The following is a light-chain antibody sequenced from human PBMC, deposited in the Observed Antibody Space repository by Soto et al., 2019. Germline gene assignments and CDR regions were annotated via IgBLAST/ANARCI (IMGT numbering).Light chain of an antibody. CDR2: GAS. V-gene: IGKV3-20*01. Sequence: ESVLTQSPGTLSLSPGERATLSCRASQSVSSTYLAWYQQKPGQAPRLLIYGASSRATGIPDRFTGSGSETDFTLTISRLEPEDFAVYYCQQYGSSPQITFGPGTKVDIK. CDR1: QSVSSTY. CDR3: QQYGSSPQIT. J-gene: IGKJ3*01.